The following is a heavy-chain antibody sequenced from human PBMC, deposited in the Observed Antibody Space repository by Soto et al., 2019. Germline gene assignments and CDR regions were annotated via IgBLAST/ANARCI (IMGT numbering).Heavy chain of an antibody. CDR2: ILPIMGSV. CDR3: ARIPRYSYPTSDPLDN. D-gene: IGHD2-15*01. Sequence: QVHLVQSGSEVKKPGSSVTVSCKASGGTFNTYTFSWVRQAPGQGLEWMGSILPIMGSVNYAHDFRGRLSITVDPSTTTAYMELTSPTSHDTAIYYCARIPRYSYPTSDPLDNWGQGTLVTVSS. CDR1: GGTFNTYT. V-gene: IGHV1-69*01. J-gene: IGHJ4*02.